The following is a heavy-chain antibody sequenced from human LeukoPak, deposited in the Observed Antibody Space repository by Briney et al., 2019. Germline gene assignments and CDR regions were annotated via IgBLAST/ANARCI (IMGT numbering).Heavy chain of an antibody. Sequence: ASVRVSCKASGYTFSSYGSSWVRQAPGQGLEWMGWMNPNSGNTNFAQKFQGRVTMTRNTSISTAYMELSSLRSEDTAVYYCAGGLSTVIRGVDNGHIDHWGQGALVTVSS. D-gene: IGHD3-10*01. J-gene: IGHJ4*02. V-gene: IGHV1-8*02. CDR3: AGGLSTVIRGVDNGHIDH. CDR1: GYTFSSYG. CDR2: MNPNSGNT.